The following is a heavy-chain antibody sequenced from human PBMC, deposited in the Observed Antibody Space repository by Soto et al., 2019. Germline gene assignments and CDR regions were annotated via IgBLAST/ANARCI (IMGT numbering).Heavy chain of an antibody. V-gene: IGHV4-59*08. Sequence: PSETLSLTCTVSGGSISSYYWSWIRQPPGKGLEWIGNIYYSGNTNYNPSLKSRVTISIDTSKNQFSLELSSVTAADTAVYYCARTATYYYDSSGFYLGHWGQGTLVTVSS. J-gene: IGHJ4*02. CDR2: IYYSGNT. CDR1: GGSISSYY. D-gene: IGHD3-22*01. CDR3: ARTATYYYDSSGFYLGH.